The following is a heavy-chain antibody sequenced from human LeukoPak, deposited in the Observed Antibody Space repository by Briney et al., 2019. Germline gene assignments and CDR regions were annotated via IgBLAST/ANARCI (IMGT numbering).Heavy chain of an antibody. CDR1: GGSVSTDY. D-gene: IGHD1-1*01. CDR2: VDHTGST. V-gene: IGHV4-59*02. Sequence: SETLSLTCTVYGGSVSTDYWTWIRQPPGKGLEWIGYVDHTGSTNFNPSLNGRVSISRDTTNNLFSLRLRSVTAADTAVYFCARGRVSSSTWYSTYYYYFYMDVWGKGTTVTVSS. J-gene: IGHJ6*03. CDR3: ARGRVSSSTWYSTYYYYFYMDV.